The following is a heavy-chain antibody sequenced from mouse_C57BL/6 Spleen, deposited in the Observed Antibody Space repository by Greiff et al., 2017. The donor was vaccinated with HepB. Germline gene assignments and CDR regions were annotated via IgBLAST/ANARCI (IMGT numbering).Heavy chain of an antibody. Sequence: EVQVVESGGDLVKPGGSLKLSCAASGFTFSSYGMSWVRQTPDKRLEWVATISSGGSYTYYPDSVKGRFTISRDNAKNTLYLQMSSLKSEDTAVYYCARRAGAFYAMDYWGQGTSVTVSS. CDR3: ARRAGAFYAMDY. V-gene: IGHV5-6*01. CDR1: GFTFSSYG. J-gene: IGHJ4*01. CDR2: ISSGGSYT. D-gene: IGHD6-1*01.